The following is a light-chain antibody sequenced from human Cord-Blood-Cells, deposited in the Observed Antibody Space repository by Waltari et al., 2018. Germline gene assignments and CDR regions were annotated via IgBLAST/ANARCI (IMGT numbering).Light chain of an antibody. CDR3: QQYYSSPST. Sequence: DIVMTQSPDSLAVSLGERATINCKSSQSVLYSSNNKNYLAWYQQKQGQPPTLLICWASTRQAGVLARLSGGGCATNDTLTTISLLDDDVAVYYYQQYYSSPSTFGQGTKLEIK. CDR1: QSVLYSSNNKNY. V-gene: IGKV4-1*01. CDR2: WAS. J-gene: IGKJ2*01.